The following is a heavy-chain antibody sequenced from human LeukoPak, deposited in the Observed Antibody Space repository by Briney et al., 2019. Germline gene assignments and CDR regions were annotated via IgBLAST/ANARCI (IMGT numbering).Heavy chain of an antibody. Sequence: SVKVSCKASGGTFSSYSITWVRQAPGQGLEWMGGIMPLFNTANYAQQFQGRVTITTDESTSTAYMELSSLRFEDTAMYYCARVDRYHYYLNVWGKGTTVTVSS. V-gene: IGHV1-69*05. CDR3: ARVDRYHYYLNV. CDR2: IMPLFNTA. J-gene: IGHJ6*03. CDR1: GGTFSSYS.